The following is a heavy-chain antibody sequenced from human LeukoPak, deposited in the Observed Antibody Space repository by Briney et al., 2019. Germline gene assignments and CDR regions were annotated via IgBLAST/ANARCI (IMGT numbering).Heavy chain of an antibody. CDR1: GFIFSSYA. CDR2: ISASGDNT. Sequence: GGSLRLSCAASGFIFSSYAMSWVRQAPEKGLEWVSSISASGDNTYYADSVRGRFTISRDNSKNTLYMQMNSLRAEDTATYYCAKENMVRGVIILYYGMDVWGQGTTVTVSS. J-gene: IGHJ6*02. D-gene: IGHD3-10*01. V-gene: IGHV3-23*01. CDR3: AKENMVRGVIILYYGMDV.